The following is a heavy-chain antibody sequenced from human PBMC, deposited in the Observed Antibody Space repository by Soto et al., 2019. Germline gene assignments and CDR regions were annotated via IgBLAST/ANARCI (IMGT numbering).Heavy chain of an antibody. J-gene: IGHJ4*02. D-gene: IGHD6-13*01. Sequence: GGSLRLSCAASGFTFSSYAMSWVRQAPGKGLEWVSAISGSGGSTYYADSVKGRFTISRDNSKNTLYLQMNSLRAEDTAVYYCAKDWGAAAGTGQTFDYWGQGTLVTVSS. CDR1: GFTFSSYA. CDR3: AKDWGAAAGTGQTFDY. CDR2: ISGSGGST. V-gene: IGHV3-23*01.